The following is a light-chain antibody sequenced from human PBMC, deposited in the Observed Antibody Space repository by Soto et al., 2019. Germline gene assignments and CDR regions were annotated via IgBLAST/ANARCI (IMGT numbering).Light chain of an antibody. CDR2: GAS. Sequence: EVAVTKSPGTLSLSPGESATLSCRASQRVSSSDSARYQKKPCQAPRPLIAGASSRATGVPDRFSGSGSGTDFTLTISSLEPEDFAIFYCQQYGTFPATFGQGTEVDIK. V-gene: IGKV3-20*01. CDR1: QRVSSSD. J-gene: IGKJ1*01. CDR3: QQYGTFPAT.